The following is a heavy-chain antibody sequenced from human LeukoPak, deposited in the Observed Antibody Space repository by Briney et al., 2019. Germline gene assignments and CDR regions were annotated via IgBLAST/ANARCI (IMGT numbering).Heavy chain of an antibody. V-gene: IGHV1-24*01. CDR2: FHPEDGET. D-gene: IGHD1-26*01. J-gene: IGHJ5*02. Sequence: ASVKVSCKVSGYTLTDLSMHWVRQAPGKGLEWMGGFHPEDGETIYAQKFQGRVTMTEDTSTDTAHMELSSLRSEDTAVCYCAVYSGIYSRWFDPWGQGTLVTVSS. CDR3: AVYSGIYSRWFDP. CDR1: GYTLTDLS.